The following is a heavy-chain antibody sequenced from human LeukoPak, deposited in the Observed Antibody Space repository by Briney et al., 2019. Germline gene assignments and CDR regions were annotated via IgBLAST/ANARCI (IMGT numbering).Heavy chain of an antibody. CDR2: IYHSGST. CDR3: ARVRGPSYCGGDCYLIDY. Sequence: SGTLSLTCAVSGGSISSSNWWSWVRQPPGKGLEWIGEIYHSGSTNYNPSLKSRVTISVDKSKNQFSLKLSSVTAADTAVYYCARVRGPSYCGGDCYLIDYWGQGTLVTVSS. D-gene: IGHD2-21*02. J-gene: IGHJ4*02. V-gene: IGHV4-4*02. CDR1: GGSISSSNW.